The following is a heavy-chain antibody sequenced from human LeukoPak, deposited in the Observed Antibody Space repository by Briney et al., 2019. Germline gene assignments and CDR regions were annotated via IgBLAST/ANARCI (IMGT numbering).Heavy chain of an antibody. V-gene: IGHV3-33*01. CDR3: ARDRAPHSGSHYPGFYFDY. D-gene: IGHD1-26*01. J-gene: IGHJ4*02. CDR2: IWYDGSNK. CDR1: GFTFSSYG. Sequence: GGSLRLSCAASGFTFSSYGMHWVRQAPGKGLEWVAVIWYDGSNKYYADSVKGRFTISRDNSKNTLYLQMNSLRAEDTAVYYCARDRAPHSGSHYPGFYFDYWGQGTLVTVSS.